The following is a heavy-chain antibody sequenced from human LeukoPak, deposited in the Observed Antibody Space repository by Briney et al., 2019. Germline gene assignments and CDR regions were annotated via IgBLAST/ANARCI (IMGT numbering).Heavy chain of an antibody. CDR3: ARGGHYDSVWGRYRQKDGFDY. D-gene: IGHD3-16*02. Sequence: PGGSLRLSCAASGFTFSSYGIHWVRQAPGKGLEWVLYISSSSSIRYYADSVKGRFTISRDNAKNSLYLQMNSLRAEDTAVYYCARGGHYDSVWGRYRQKDGFDYWGQGTLVIVSS. V-gene: IGHV3-48*01. J-gene: IGHJ4*02. CDR1: GFTFSSYG. CDR2: ISSSSSIR.